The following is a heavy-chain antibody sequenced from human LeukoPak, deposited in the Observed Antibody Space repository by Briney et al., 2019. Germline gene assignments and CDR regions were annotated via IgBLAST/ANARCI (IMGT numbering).Heavy chain of an antibody. J-gene: IGHJ4*02. V-gene: IGHV3-9*03. D-gene: IGHD3-22*01. Sequence: GGSLRLSCAASGFTFDDYAMHWVRQAPGKGLEWVSGISWNSGSIGYADSVKGRFTISRDNAKNSLYLQMNSLRVEDMALYYCAKDPHLDYDSSGYFDYWGQGTLVTVSS. CDR3: AKDPHLDYDSSGYFDY. CDR2: ISWNSGSI. CDR1: GFTFDDYA.